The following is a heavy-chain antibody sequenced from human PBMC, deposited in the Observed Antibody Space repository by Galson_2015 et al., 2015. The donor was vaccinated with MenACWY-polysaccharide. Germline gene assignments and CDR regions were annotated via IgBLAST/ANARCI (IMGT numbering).Heavy chain of an antibody. CDR3: ARDAGGTLDY. D-gene: IGHD2-15*01. Sequence: SVKVSCKASGYTFNNYAINWVRQAPGQGLEWMGWINTYNGNNNYAQKVHGRVTVTADSNTAYMERQSLRSDYTAVYYCARDAGGTLDYWGQATLLTVPS. V-gene: IGHV1-18*04. J-gene: IGHJ4*02. CDR2: INTYNGNN. CDR1: GYTFNNYA.